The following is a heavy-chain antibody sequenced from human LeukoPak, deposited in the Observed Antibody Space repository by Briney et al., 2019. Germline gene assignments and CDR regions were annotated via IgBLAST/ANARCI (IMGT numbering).Heavy chain of an antibody. Sequence: QTGGSLRLSCAASGFTFSSYAMSWVRQAPGKGLEWVSAISGSGSSTYYADSVKGRFTISRDNSKNTLYLQMNSLRAEDTAVYYCAMWGADYYGSGSYYNNYYYGMDVWGKGTTVTVSS. CDR1: GFTFSSYA. D-gene: IGHD3-10*01. CDR3: AMWGADYYGSGSYYNNYYYGMDV. J-gene: IGHJ6*04. CDR2: ISGSGSST. V-gene: IGHV3-23*01.